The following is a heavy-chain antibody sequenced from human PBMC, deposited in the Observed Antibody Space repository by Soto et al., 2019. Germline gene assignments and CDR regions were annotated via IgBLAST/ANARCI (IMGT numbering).Heavy chain of an antibody. J-gene: IGHJ4*02. CDR2: ISGSGGST. Sequence: GGSLRLSCAASGFTFSSYAMSWVRQAPGKGLEWVSAISGSGGSTYYADSVKGRFTISRDNSKNTLYLKMNSLRAEDTAVYYCAKDRMVRGVIYYFDYWGQGTLVTVSS. CDR3: AKDRMVRGVIYYFDY. CDR1: GFTFSSYA. V-gene: IGHV3-23*01. D-gene: IGHD3-10*01.